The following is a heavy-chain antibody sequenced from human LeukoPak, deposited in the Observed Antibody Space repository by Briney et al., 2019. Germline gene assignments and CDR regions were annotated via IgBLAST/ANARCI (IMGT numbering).Heavy chain of an antibody. V-gene: IGHV4-39*01. CDR1: GGSISSSSYY. J-gene: IGHJ2*01. CDR3: ARPGGFDL. D-gene: IGHD3-10*01. Sequence: SETLSLTCTVSGGSISSSSYYWGWIRQPPGKGLEWIGTIYYSGSTYSNPSLQSRVTISVDTSKNQFSLKLSSVTAADTAVYYCARPGGFDLWGRGTLVTVSS. CDR2: IYYSGST.